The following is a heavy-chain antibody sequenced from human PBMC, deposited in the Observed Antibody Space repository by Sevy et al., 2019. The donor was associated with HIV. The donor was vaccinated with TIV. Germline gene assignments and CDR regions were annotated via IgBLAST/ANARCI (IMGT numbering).Heavy chain of an antibody. CDR2: FSFGCGEI. CDR3: AREGWTKPHDY. D-gene: IGHD6-19*01. Sequence: GGSLRLSCATSGFPFNIYSMSWVRQPPGKGLEWVSTFSFGCGEINYADSVKGRFTISRDNSKNTLYLQMSSLRAEDTAIYYCAREGWTKPHDYWGQGTLVTVSS. CDR1: GFPFNIYS. V-gene: IGHV3-23*01. J-gene: IGHJ4*02.